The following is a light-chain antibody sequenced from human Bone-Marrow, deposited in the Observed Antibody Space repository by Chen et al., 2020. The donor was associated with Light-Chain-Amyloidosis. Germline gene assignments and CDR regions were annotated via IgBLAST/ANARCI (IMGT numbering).Light chain of an antibody. CDR3: SSYTLTNTLV. CDR2: EVT. Sequence: QSALTQPASVSGSPGQSITISCTGTSSDVGGDNHVSWYQQHPDKAPKLMIYEVTNRPSWVPDRFSGSKSDNTASLTISGLHTEDEADYFCSSYTLTNTLVFGSGTRVTVL. J-gene: IGLJ1*01. V-gene: IGLV2-14*01. CDR1: SSDVGGDNH.